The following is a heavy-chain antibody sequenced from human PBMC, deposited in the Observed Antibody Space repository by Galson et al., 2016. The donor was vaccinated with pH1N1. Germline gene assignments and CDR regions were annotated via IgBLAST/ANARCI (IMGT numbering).Heavy chain of an antibody. Sequence: SGAEVKKPGESLKISCKASGYSFTRYWIAWVRQVPGKGLEWVGVVNPGGSTIRYSPPFQGQVTISSDKSINTAYLQWISLKASDTATYYCARQYDFGDYRGDAFDIWGRGTLVTVSS. J-gene: IGHJ2*01. V-gene: IGHV5-51*03. CDR2: VNPGGSTI. CDR1: GYSFTRYW. CDR3: ARQYDFGDYRGDAFDI. D-gene: IGHD4-17*01.